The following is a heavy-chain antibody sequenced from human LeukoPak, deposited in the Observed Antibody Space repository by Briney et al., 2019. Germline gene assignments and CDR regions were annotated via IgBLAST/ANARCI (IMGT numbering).Heavy chain of an antibody. J-gene: IGHJ3*02. V-gene: IGHV4-30-4*01. CDR3: ASTYVVVPAIDAFDI. Sequence: SETLSLTCTVSGGSISSGDYYWSWIRQPPGKGLEWIGYIYYSGSTYYNPSLKSRVTISVDTSKNQFSLKLSSVTAADTAVYYCASTYVVVPAIDAFDIWGQGTMVTVSS. D-gene: IGHD2-2*01. CDR1: GGSISSGDYY. CDR2: IYYSGST.